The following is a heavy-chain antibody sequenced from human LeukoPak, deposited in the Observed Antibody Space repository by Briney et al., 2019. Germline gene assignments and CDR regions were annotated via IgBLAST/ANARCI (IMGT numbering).Heavy chain of an antibody. J-gene: IGHJ6*02. Sequence: ASVKVSCTGSGGTFNSYTISWVGQAPGQGHEWMGRIIPILGIANYAQKFQGRVTITADKSTSTAYMELSSLRSEDTAVYYCAREEWELDGMDVWGQGTTVTVSS. D-gene: IGHD1-26*01. CDR2: IIPILGIA. V-gene: IGHV1-69*04. CDR1: GGTFNSYT. CDR3: AREEWELDGMDV.